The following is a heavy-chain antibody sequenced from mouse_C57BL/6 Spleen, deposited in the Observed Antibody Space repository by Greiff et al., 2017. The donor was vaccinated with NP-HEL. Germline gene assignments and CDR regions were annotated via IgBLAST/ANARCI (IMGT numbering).Heavy chain of an antibody. J-gene: IGHJ2*01. CDR3: ARESDY. CDR1: GYSITSGHY. V-gene: IGHV3-6*01. Sequence: EVKLMESGPGLVKPSQSLSLTCSVTGYSITSGHYWNWIRQFPGNKLEWMGYISYDGSNNYNPSLKNRISITRDTSKNQFFLKLNSVTTEDTATYYCARESDYWGQGTTLTVSS. CDR2: ISYDGSN.